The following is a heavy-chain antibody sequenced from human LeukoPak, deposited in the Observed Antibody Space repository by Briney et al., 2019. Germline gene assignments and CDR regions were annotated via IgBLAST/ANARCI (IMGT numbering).Heavy chain of an antibody. V-gene: IGHV4-30-2*01. CDR3: ARDPGSSSPFDY. D-gene: IGHD6-6*01. Sequence: PSETLSLTCTVSGASISSGTYYWSWIRQPPGKGLEWIGYISHSGSTFYNPSLKSRVTMSVDRSKNQFSLKLSSVTAADTAVYFCARDPGSSSPFDYWGQGTLVTVSS. J-gene: IGHJ4*02. CDR2: ISHSGST. CDR1: GASISSGTYY.